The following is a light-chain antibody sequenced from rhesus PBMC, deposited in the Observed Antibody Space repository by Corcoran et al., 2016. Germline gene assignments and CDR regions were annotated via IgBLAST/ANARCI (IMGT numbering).Light chain of an antibody. V-gene: IGKV1-22*01. CDR2: KAS. Sequence: DIQMTQSPPSLSASVGDTVTITCRASQNINIWLAWYQQNPGKAPKLLFHKASSLQSGVPSRFRGSGSGTDFTLTISSLEFEDFATYYWQQYDSRPFTFGPGTKLDIK. CDR3: QQYDSRPFT. J-gene: IGKJ3*01. CDR1: QNINIW.